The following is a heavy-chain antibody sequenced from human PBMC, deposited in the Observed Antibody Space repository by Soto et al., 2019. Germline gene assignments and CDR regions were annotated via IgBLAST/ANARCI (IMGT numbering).Heavy chain of an antibody. CDR1: GGSISNHY. CDR3: ARSNWYSEF. J-gene: IGHJ4*02. V-gene: IGHV4-59*11. Sequence: QVQLQESGPGLVKPSETLSLTCTVSGGSISNHYWSWIRQPPGKGLEWIGYIYYNGNTNYNPSLKRRVTMSVDTSKNQFSLKLSSVSAANTAVHYCARSNWYSEFWGQGTLVTVSS. CDR2: IYYNGNT. D-gene: IGHD7-27*01.